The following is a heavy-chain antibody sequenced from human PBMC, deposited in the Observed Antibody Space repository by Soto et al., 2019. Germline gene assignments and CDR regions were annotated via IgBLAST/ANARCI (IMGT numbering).Heavy chain of an antibody. V-gene: IGHV4-59*08. Sequence: PSEMLSLTCTVSGGSISSYYWSWIRQPPGQGLEWIGYIYYSGSTNYNPSLKSRVTISVDTSKNQFSLKLSSVTAADTAVYYCARGSKAADPSEYFDCWGQGTLVTVSS. CDR1: GGSISSYY. CDR3: ARGSKAADPSEYFDC. D-gene: IGHD6-13*01. J-gene: IGHJ4*01. CDR2: IYYSGST.